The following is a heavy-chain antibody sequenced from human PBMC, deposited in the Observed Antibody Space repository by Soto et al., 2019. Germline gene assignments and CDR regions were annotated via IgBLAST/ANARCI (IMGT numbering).Heavy chain of an antibody. D-gene: IGHD5-18*01. Sequence: GASVKVSCKTSGYTFTDYYTHWVRQAPGQGLEWMGWMNPKSGGAYSAQKFQGRVTLTRDTSIGTAYIEVNSLTSDDTAVYFCTRENIENSDGLYDAFDIWGQGTTVT. CDR3: TRENIENSDGLYDAFDI. V-gene: IGHV1-2*02. CDR2: MNPKSGGA. CDR1: GYTFTDYY. J-gene: IGHJ3*02.